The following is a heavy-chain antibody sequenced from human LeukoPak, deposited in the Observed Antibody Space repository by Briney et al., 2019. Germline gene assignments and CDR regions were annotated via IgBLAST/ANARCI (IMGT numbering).Heavy chain of an antibody. V-gene: IGHV3-21*01. J-gene: IGHJ1*01. D-gene: IGHD6-13*01. Sequence: GGSLRLSCAAPGFTFSSYAMNWVRQAPGKGLEWVSSISSSSTYIYYADSVKGRFTISRDNAKNSLFLQMNSLRAEDTAVYYCAKVQDGSSWYEYFQHWGQGTLVTVSS. CDR1: GFTFSSYA. CDR3: AKVQDGSSWYEYFQH. CDR2: ISSSSTYI.